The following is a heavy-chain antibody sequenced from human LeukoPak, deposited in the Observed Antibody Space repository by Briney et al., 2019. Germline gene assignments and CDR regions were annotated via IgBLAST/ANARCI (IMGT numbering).Heavy chain of an antibody. CDR2: INWNGGST. Sequence: GGSLRLSCAASGFTFDDYGMSWVRQAPGKGLEWVSGINWNGGSTGYADSVKGRFTISRDNAKNSLYLQMNSLRAEDTALYYCARGAASYYYGSGSFIDYWSQGTLVTVSS. J-gene: IGHJ4*02. CDR3: ARGAASYYYGSGSFIDY. V-gene: IGHV3-20*04. CDR1: GFTFDDYG. D-gene: IGHD3-10*01.